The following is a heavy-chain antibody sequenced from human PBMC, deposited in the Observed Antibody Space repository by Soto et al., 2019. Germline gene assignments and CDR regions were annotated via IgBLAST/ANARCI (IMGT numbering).Heavy chain of an antibody. CDR3: AGLSVTGGVDV. D-gene: IGHD2-21*02. V-gene: IGHV3-48*03. CDR1: GLTSSGIE. CDR2: ISASGDTV. Sequence: EVRLEESGGGFVQPGGALRLSCVFSGLTSSGIELNWVRQAAGKGLEWLSYISASGDTVDYIDSVRGRFTISRDNAKQSLFLQMSALRVEDTAIYYCAGLSVTGGVDVWGQGTTVTVSS. J-gene: IGHJ6*02.